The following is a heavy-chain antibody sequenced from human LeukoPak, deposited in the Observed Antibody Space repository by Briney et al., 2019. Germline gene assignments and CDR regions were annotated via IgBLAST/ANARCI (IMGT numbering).Heavy chain of an antibody. CDR3: AREKVVAANFFDY. CDR1: GFTFSSYA. D-gene: IGHD2-15*01. CDR2: ISYDGSNK. V-gene: IGHV3-30-3*01. Sequence: QPGGSLRLSCAASGFTFSSYAMHWVRQAPGKGLEWVAVISYDGSNKYYADSVKGRFTISRDNSKNTLYLQMNSLRAEDTAVYYCAREKVVAANFFDYWGQGTLVTVSS. J-gene: IGHJ4*02.